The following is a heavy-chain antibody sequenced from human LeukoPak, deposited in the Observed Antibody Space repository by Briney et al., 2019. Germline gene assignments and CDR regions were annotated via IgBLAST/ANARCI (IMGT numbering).Heavy chain of an antibody. Sequence: GGSLRLSCAASGFTFSDYAMSWVRQAPGKGPEWVSAITGGGRTYYADSVKGRFTISRDSSKNTLYLQMNSLRAEDTAVYYCAKETASGYGAFDVWGQGAMVTVSS. CDR2: ITGGGRT. J-gene: IGHJ3*01. CDR1: GFTFSDYA. D-gene: IGHD3-22*01. CDR3: AKETASGYGAFDV. V-gene: IGHV3-23*01.